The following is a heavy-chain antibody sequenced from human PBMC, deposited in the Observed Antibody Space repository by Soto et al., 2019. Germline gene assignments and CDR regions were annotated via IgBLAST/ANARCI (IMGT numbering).Heavy chain of an antibody. D-gene: IGHD3-10*01. V-gene: IGHV4-59*08. CDR2: VHDSWGS. J-gene: IGHJ6*02. CDR1: GGSISNYY. CDR3: ARQGFEALHGLVDV. Sequence: QVPLQESGPGLVKPSETLSLSCTVSGGSISNYYWSWFRQTPGKGLEWIGYVHDSWGSNYKPALKSRVAISVDASKSQFSLKLTSVTATDTAVYYCARQGFEALHGLVDVWGQGTTVTISS.